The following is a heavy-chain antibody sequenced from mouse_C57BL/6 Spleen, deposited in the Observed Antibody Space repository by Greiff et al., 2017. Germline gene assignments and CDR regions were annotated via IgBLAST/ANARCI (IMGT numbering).Heavy chain of an antibody. CDR1: GYTFTSYW. Sequence: QVQLQQPGAELVKPGASVKMSCKASGYTFTSYWITWVKQRPGQGLEWIGDIYPGSGSTNYNEKFKSKATLTGDTSSSTAYMQLSSLTSEDSAVYYCARYGTTGNCDYWGQGTTLTVSS. CDR3: ARYGTTGNCDY. V-gene: IGHV1-55*01. D-gene: IGHD1-1*01. J-gene: IGHJ2*01. CDR2: IYPGSGST.